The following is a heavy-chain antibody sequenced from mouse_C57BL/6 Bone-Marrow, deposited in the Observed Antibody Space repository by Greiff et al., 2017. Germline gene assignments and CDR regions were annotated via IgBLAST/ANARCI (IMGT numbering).Heavy chain of an antibody. CDR1: GYTFTSYG. J-gene: IGHJ2*01. CDR3: ARHYYGSSDYCDY. Sequence: VQLQQSGAELARPGASVKLSCKASGYTFTSYGISWVKQRPGQGLEWIGEIYPRSGNTYYNEKFKGKATLTADKSSSTAYMELRSLTSEDSAVYFCARHYYGSSDYCDYGGQGTTLTVSS. D-gene: IGHD1-1*01. V-gene: IGHV1-81*01. CDR2: IYPRSGNT.